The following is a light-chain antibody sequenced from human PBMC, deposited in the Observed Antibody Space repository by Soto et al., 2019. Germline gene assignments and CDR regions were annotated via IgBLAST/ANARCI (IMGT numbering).Light chain of an antibody. Sequence: QSALTQPRSVSGSPGQSVAISCTGTTSDVGGYDYVSWHQQHPGKAPELIIFDVSKRPSGVPDRFSGSKSGNTASLTISGLQAEDEADYFCCSYAGDFYVFGSGTKVIFL. CDR3: CSYAGDFYV. V-gene: IGLV2-11*01. J-gene: IGLJ1*01. CDR2: DVS. CDR1: TSDVGGYDY.